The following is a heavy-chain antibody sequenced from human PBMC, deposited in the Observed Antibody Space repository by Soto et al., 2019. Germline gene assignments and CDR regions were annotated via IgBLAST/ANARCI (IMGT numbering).Heavy chain of an antibody. CDR2: IYHSGST. CDR1: GSSISSSNW. V-gene: IGHV4-4*02. D-gene: IGHD3-10*01. Sequence: SETLSLPCAVSGSSISSSNWWSWVRQPPAKGREWIGEIYHSGSTNYNPSLKSRVTISVDKSKNQFSLNLSSVTAADTAVYYCARDRPYYYGSGSNNWFDPWGQGTLVTVSS. CDR3: ARDRPYYYGSGSNNWFDP. J-gene: IGHJ5*02.